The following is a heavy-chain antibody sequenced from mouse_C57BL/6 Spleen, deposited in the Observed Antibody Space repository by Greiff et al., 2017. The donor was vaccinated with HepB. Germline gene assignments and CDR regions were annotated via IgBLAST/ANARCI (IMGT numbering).Heavy chain of an antibody. J-gene: IGHJ2*01. CDR1: GFTFSDYY. V-gene: IGHV5-16*01. CDR2: INYDGSST. CDR3: ARVLSYFDY. Sequence: EVKLMESEGGLVQPGSSMKLSCTASGFTFSDYYMAWVRQVPEKGLEWVANINYDGSSTYYLDSLKSRFIISRDNAKNILYLQMSSLKSEDTATYYCARVLSYFDYWGQGTTLTVSS.